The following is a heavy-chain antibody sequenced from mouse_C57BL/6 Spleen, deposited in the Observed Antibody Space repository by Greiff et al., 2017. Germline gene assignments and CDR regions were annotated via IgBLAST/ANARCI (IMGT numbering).Heavy chain of an antibody. CDR2: IDPSDSET. D-gene: IGHD3-2*02. J-gene: IGHJ3*01. CDR3: ARGWEDSSGYPPLFAD. V-gene: IGHV1-52*01. CDR1: GYTFTSYW. Sequence: VQLQQPGAELVRPGSSVKLSCKASGYTFTSYWMHWVKQRPIQGLEWIGNIDPSDSETHYNQTFKDKATLTVDKSSSTAYMQLSSLTSEDSAVYYCARGWEDSSGYPPLFADWGQGTLVTVSA.